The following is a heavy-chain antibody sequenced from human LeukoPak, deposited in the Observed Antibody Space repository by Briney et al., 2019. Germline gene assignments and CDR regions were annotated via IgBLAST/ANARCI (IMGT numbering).Heavy chain of an antibody. CDR3: ARNGIAVAGNNYYYYYYMDV. CDR2: INPNSGDT. V-gene: IGHV1-2*02. J-gene: IGHJ6*03. Sequence: ASVKVSCKASGYTFTGYYMHWVRQAPGQGLEWMGWINPNSGDTNYAQKFQGRVTMTRDTSISTAYMELSRLRSDDTAVYYCARNGIAVAGNNYYYYYYMDVWGKGITVTVSS. D-gene: IGHD6-19*01. CDR1: GYTFTGYY.